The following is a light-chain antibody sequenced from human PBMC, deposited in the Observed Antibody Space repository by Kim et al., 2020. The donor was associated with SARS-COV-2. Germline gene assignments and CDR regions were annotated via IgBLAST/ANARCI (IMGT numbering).Light chain of an antibody. CDR1: NIGSDS. Sequence: SYELTQPPSVSVAPGKTATITCGGNNIGSDSVHWYQQKSGQAPVLVISYDSDRPSGIPERFSGSNSGNTATLTISRVEAGDEADYYCQVWDSNSDQAVFGGGTQLTVL. V-gene: IGLV3-21*04. J-gene: IGLJ2*01. CDR3: QVWDSNSDQAV. CDR2: YDS.